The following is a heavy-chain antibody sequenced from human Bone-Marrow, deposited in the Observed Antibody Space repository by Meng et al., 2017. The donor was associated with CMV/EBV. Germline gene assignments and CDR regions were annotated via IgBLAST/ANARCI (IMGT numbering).Heavy chain of an antibody. CDR3: ARGPLIAGY. D-gene: IGHD6-13*01. CDR2: INPNSGGT. Sequence: ASVKVSCKASGYTFTGYYMHWVRQAPGQGLEWMGWINPNSGGTNYAQKFQGRVTMTRDRYIRTAYMELSRLRADDTAVYYCARGPLIAGYWGQGTLVTVSS. J-gene: IGHJ4*02. V-gene: IGHV1-2*02. CDR1: GYTFTGYY.